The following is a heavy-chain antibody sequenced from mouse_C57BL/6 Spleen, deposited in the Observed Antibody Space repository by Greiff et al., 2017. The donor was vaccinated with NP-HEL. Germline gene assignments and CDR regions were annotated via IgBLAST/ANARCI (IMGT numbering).Heavy chain of an antibody. V-gene: IGHV14-4*01. CDR2: IDPENGDT. J-gene: IGHJ2*01. CDR1: GFNIKDDY. Sequence: DVQLQESGAELVRPGASVKLSCTASGFNIKDDYMHWVKQRPEQGLEWIGWIDPENGDTEYASKFQGKATITADTSSNTAYLQLSSLTSEDTAVYYCTTATTVDYWGQGTTLTVSS. CDR3: TTATTVDY. D-gene: IGHD1-1*01.